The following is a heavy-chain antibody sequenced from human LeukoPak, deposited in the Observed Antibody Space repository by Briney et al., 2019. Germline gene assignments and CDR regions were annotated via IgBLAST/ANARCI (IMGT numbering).Heavy chain of an antibody. CDR3: ARVHPVPRGYSGHTLGSHFDY. Sequence: PSETLSLTCTVSGGSISSNYWSWHRQPPGQGLKWIGNIYYSGRTNDNTSLKSRINISVETSKNQFSLKLSSVPAADTAVYYCARVHPVPRGYSGHTLGSHFDYWGQGTLVTVSS. CDR1: GGSISSNY. V-gene: IGHV4-59*01. D-gene: IGHD5-12*01. CDR2: IYYSGRT. J-gene: IGHJ4*02.